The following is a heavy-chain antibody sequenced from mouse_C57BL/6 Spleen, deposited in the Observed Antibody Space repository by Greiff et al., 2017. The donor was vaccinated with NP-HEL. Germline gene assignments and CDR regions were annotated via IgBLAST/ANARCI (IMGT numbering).Heavy chain of an antibody. CDR2: ISDGGSYT. D-gene: IGHD3-2*02. Sequence: EVHLVESGGGLVKPGGSLKLSCAASGFTFSSYAMSWVRQTPEKRLEWVATISDGGSYTYYPDNVKGRFTISRDNAKNNLYLQMSHLKSEDTAMYYCARDQLRLHAMDYWGQGTSVTVSS. CDR3: ARDQLRLHAMDY. V-gene: IGHV5-4*01. J-gene: IGHJ4*01. CDR1: GFTFSSYA.